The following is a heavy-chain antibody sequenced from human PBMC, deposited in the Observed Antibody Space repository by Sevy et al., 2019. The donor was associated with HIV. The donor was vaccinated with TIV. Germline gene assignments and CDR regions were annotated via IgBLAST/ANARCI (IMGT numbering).Heavy chain of an antibody. CDR1: AFTFSIYW. Sequence: GGSLRLSCAASAFTFSIYWMTWVRQAPGKGLEWVANIKPDGSKKYYVDSVKGRFTISRDNAENSLYLQMNSLRAEDTAVYYCARAIALADSYWGQGTQVTVSS. CDR3: ARAIALADSY. CDR2: IKPDGSKK. J-gene: IGHJ4*02. V-gene: IGHV3-7*01. D-gene: IGHD6-13*01.